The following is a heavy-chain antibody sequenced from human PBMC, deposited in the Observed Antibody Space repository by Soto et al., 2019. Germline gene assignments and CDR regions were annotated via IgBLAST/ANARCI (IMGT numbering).Heavy chain of an antibody. CDR3: AKGGLIYYNYMDV. V-gene: IGHV3-23*01. Sequence: GGSLRLSCTASGFAFSTFTMGWVRQAPGKGLNLVSFISGNGAVTHSVDSVKGRFTISRDNSKSTLYLEMNSLRAEDTAIYYCAKGGLIYYNYMDVWGKGTTVTVSS. CDR1: GFAFSTFT. J-gene: IGHJ6*03. CDR2: ISGNGAVT.